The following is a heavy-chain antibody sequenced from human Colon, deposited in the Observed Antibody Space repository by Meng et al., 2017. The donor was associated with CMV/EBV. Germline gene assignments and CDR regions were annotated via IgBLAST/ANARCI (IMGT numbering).Heavy chain of an antibody. CDR2: IKSKADGETT. J-gene: IGHJ4*02. V-gene: IGHV3-15*07. CDR1: GLTFAHAW. CDR3: TTGTWFDY. Sequence: SCAASGLTFAHAWMNWVRQAPGKGLEWVGRIKSKADGETTDYAAPVKGRFTISRDDSKNTLYVQMNSLTTADTAVYYCTTGTWFDYWGQGTLVTVSS.